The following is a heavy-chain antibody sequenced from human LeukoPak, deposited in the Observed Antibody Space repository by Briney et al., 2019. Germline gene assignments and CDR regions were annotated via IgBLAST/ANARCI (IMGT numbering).Heavy chain of an antibody. J-gene: IGHJ4*02. CDR1: GYTFTSYG. CDR2: ISAYNGNT. V-gene: IGHV1-18*01. Sequence: ASVKVSCKASGYTFTSYGISWVRQAPGQGLEWMGWISAYNGNTNYAQKLQGRVTMTTDTSTSTAYMELRSLRSDDTDVYYCARDSGYSSGWYLRIFDYWGQGTLVTVSS. CDR3: ARDSGYSSGWYLRIFDY. D-gene: IGHD6-19*01.